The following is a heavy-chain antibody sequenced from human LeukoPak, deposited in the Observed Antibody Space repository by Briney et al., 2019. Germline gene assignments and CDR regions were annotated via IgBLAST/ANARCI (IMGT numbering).Heavy chain of an antibody. D-gene: IGHD6-19*01. CDR2: IYSDGRT. J-gene: IGHJ2*01. Sequence: GGSLRLSCAATGFTVSSNYMSWVRQAPGKGLEWVSVIYSDGRTYYADSVKGRFTISRDNSKNTLYLETNSLRAEDTAVYYCAKANGWTGGGYFDLGGRATRVIVSS. V-gene: IGHV3-53*01. CDR1: GFTVSSNY. CDR3: AKANGWTGGGYFDL.